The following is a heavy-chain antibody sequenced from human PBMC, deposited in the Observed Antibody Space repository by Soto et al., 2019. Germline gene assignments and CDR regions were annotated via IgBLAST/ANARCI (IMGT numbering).Heavy chain of an antibody. D-gene: IGHD6-19*01. CDR3: ARDHAGSGWFRFDY. CDR2: ISAYNGDT. J-gene: IGHJ4*02. Sequence: QVQLVQSGPEVKKPGASVKVSCKTSGYTFTRYSIIWVRQAPGQGLEWMGWISAYNGDTNYAQNLQGRVTMTTDASTSTAYMELRSLRSDDTAMYYCARDHAGSGWFRFDYWGQGTLVTVSS. CDR1: GYTFTRYS. V-gene: IGHV1-18*01.